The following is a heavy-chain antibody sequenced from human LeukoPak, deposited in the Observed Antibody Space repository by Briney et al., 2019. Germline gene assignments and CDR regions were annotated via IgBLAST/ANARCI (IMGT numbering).Heavy chain of an antibody. CDR2: IYYIGNT. J-gene: IGHJ4*02. CDR3: AGQDVATSGNYFDY. V-gene: IGHV4-39*01. CDR1: GGSTSSSTPN. Sequence: SETLSLTCTVSGGSTSSSTPNWAWIRQPPGKGLEWIGGIYYIGNTYYNPSLKSRVTISVDTSKNQFSLKLSSVTATDTAVYYCAGQDVATSGNYFDYWDQGTLVTVSS. D-gene: IGHD6-13*01.